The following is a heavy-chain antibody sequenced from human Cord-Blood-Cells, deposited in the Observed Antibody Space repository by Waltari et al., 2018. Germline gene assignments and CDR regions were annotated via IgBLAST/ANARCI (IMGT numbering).Heavy chain of an antibody. Sequence: QVQLLESGPGLVKTSETLSLTCAVSVGSMSSYYWSWVRQPAGKGLEWIGRIYTSGSTNYNPSLKSRVTMSVDTSKNQFSLKLSSVTAADTAVYYCARLGSGTPDYWGQGTLVTVSS. CDR1: VGSMSSYY. D-gene: IGHD1-26*01. CDR2: IYTSGST. CDR3: ARLGSGTPDY. V-gene: IGHV4-4*07. J-gene: IGHJ4*02.